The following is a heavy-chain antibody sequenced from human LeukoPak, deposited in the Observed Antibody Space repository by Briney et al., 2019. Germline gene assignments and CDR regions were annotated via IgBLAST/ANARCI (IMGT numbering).Heavy chain of an antibody. CDR1: GYTFTSYG. Sequence: ASVKVSCKASGYTFTSYGISWVRQAPGQGLEWMGWISAYNGNTNYAQKLQGRVTMTTDTSTSTAYMELRSLRSDDTAVYYCARGGNWYYYDSSPPPTYWGQGTLVTASS. CDR3: ARGGNWYYYDSSPPPTY. V-gene: IGHV1-18*01. J-gene: IGHJ4*02. CDR2: ISAYNGNT. D-gene: IGHD3-22*01.